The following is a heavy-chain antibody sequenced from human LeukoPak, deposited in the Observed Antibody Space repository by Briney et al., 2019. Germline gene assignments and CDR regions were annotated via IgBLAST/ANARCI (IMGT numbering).Heavy chain of an antibody. V-gene: IGHV1-2*02. CDR2: INPNSGGT. Sequence: APVKVSCKASGYTFTGSYMHWVRQAPGQGLEWMGWINPNSGGTNYAQKFQGRVTMTRDTSISTAYMELNSLRSDDTAVYYCARDWAWEQVWFHHWGQGTLVTVSS. D-gene: IGHD1-26*01. CDR3: ARDWAWEQVWFHH. CDR1: GYTFTGSY. J-gene: IGHJ1*01.